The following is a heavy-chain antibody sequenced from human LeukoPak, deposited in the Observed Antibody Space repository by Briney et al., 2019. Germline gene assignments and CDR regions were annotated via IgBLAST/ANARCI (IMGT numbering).Heavy chain of an antibody. CDR3: ARDYYDSSGWGLYYYMDV. Sequence: SETLSLTCTVSGGSMRSSSYYWGWIRQPPGKGLEWIGIIFYSGSTDYNASLKSRVTISLDTSKNQFSLKLSSVTAADTAVYYCARDYYDSSGWGLYYYMDVWGKGTTVTVPS. V-gene: IGHV4-39*07. CDR1: GGSMRSSSYY. J-gene: IGHJ6*03. D-gene: IGHD3-22*01. CDR2: IFYSGST.